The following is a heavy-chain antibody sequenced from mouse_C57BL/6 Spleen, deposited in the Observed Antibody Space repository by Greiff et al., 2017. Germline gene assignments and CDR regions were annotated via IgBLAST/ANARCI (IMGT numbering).Heavy chain of an antibody. CDR3: ARNYDAMDY. V-gene: IGHV1-22*01. Sequence: EVQPPQSGPELVKPGASVKMSCKASGYTFTDYNMHWVKQSHGKSLEWIGYINPNNGGTSYNQKFKGKATLTVNKSSSTAYMEPRSLTSEDSAVYYCARNYDAMDYWGQGTSVTVSS. J-gene: IGHJ4*01. CDR1: GYTFTDYN. CDR2: INPNNGGT.